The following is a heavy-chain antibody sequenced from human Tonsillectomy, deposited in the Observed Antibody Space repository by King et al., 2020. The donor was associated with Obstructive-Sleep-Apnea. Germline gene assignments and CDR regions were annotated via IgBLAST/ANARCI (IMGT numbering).Heavy chain of an antibody. J-gene: IGHJ4*02. V-gene: IGHV3-43D*03. Sequence: VQLVQSGGVVVQPGGSLRLSCAASGFTFDDYAMHWVRQAPGKGLEWGSLISWDGGSTYYADFVKGRFTISRDNSKNSLYLQMNSLRAEDTALYYCAKGSTVTSLLDYWGQGTLVTVSS. CDR1: GFTFDDYA. CDR3: AKGSTVTSLLDY. CDR2: ISWDGGST. D-gene: IGHD4-17*01.